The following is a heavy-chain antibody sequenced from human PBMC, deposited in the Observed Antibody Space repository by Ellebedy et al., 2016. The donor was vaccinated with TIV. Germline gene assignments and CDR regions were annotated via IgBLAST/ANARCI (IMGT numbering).Heavy chain of an antibody. Sequence: ASVKVSCKASGYTFTGYYMHWVRQAPGQGLEWMGWINPNSGGTNYAQKFQGRVTMTEDTSTDTAYMELSSLRSEDTAVYYCATAYPGGDGMDVWGQGTTVTVSS. CDR2: INPNSGGT. D-gene: IGHD3-10*01. J-gene: IGHJ6*02. CDR1: GYTFTGYY. CDR3: ATAYPGGDGMDV. V-gene: IGHV1-2*02.